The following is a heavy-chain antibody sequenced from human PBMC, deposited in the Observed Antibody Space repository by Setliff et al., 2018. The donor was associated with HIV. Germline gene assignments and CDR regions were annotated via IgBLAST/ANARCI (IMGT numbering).Heavy chain of an antibody. D-gene: IGHD3-3*01. CDR2: VYTGGST. CDR1: GGSVSSGSYY. Sequence: SETLSLTCTVSGGSVSSGSYYWSWIRQPAGKGLEWIGLVYTGGSTNYNPSLKSRVTISVDTSKNQFSLNLSSVTAADTAVYYCARVSRFPKGYYFDYWGQGTLVTVSS. J-gene: IGHJ4*02. V-gene: IGHV4-61*02. CDR3: ARVSRFPKGYYFDY.